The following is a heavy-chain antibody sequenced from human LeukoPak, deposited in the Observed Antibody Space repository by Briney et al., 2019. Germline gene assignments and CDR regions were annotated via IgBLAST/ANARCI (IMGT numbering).Heavy chain of an antibody. Sequence: SETLSLTCGVYGGSFNGHYWSWIRQPPGKGLEWIGEINHSGSTNYSPSPESRVTISMDTSKNQFSLKLTSVTAAGPACDYCARELQDMITLAWQGFAPWGQGTLVTVSS. CDR2: INHSGST. CDR3: ARELQDMITLAWQGFAP. D-gene: IGHD3-16*01. V-gene: IGHV4-34*01. J-gene: IGHJ5*02. CDR1: GGSFNGHY.